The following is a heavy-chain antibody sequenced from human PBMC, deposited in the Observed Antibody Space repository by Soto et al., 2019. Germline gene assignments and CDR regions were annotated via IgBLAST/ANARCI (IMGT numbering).Heavy chain of an antibody. D-gene: IGHD2-15*01. V-gene: IGHV1-46*01. Sequence: ASVKVSCKASGYTFTRYNVHWVRQAPGQGLEWMAIINPSGGTTYYVQKFEGRVTLTTDTSTSTVYMELSSLRSDDTAVYYCARVRGGGSEYFFDYWGQGSLVTVSS. CDR1: GYTFTRYN. J-gene: IGHJ4*02. CDR3: ARVRGGGSEYFFDY. CDR2: INPSGGTT.